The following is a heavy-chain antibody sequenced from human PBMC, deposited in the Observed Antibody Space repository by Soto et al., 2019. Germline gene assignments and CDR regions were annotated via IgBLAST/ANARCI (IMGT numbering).Heavy chain of an antibody. D-gene: IGHD6-6*01. J-gene: IGHJ4*02. V-gene: IGHV1-69*01. CDR1: GGSFSSYA. CDR3: AREYRSSSGRFDN. Sequence: QVQLVQSGAEVKKPGSSVKVSCKASGGSFSSYAISWVRQAPGQGLEWMGGIIPIFGTPSYAQKFQGRVTITADESTSTAYMELSSLSSEDTAVYYCAREYRSSSGRFDNWGQGTLVTVSS. CDR2: IIPIFGTP.